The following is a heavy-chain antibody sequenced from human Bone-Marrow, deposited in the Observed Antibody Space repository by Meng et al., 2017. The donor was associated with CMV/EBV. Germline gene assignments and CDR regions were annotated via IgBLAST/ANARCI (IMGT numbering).Heavy chain of an antibody. CDR1: GGSFSGYY. J-gene: IGHJ4*02. Sequence: SETLSLTCAVHGGSFSGYYWSWIRQPPGKGLEWIGEINHSGSTNYNPSLKSRVTISVDTSKNQFSLKLSSVTAADTAVYYCARLSWGLRGYWGQGTRVTFSS. CDR2: INHSGST. D-gene: IGHD6-13*01. CDR3: ARLSWGLRGY. V-gene: IGHV4-34*01.